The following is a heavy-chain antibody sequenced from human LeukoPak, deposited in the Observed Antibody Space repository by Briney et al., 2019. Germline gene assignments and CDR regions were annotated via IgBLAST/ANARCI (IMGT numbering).Heavy chain of an antibody. V-gene: IGHV3-30*04. CDR3: ARSVVVTAIQGY. CDR1: GFTFSSYA. J-gene: IGHJ4*02. D-gene: IGHD2-21*02. Sequence: PGGSLRLSCAASGFTFSSYAMHWVRQAPGKGLEWVAVISYDGSNKYYADSVKGRFTISRDNSKNTLYLQMNSLRDEDTAVYYCARSVVVTAIQGYWGQGTLVTVSS. CDR2: ISYDGSNK.